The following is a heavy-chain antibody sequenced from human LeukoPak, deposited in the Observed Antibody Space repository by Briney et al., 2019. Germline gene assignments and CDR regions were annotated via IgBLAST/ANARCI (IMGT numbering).Heavy chain of an antibody. V-gene: IGHV1-24*01. CDR1: GYTLTELS. D-gene: IGHD6-19*01. CDR2: FYPEDGET. CDR3: ATEQPVAGTGGDAFDY. Sequence: GASVKVSCKVSGYTLTELSMHWVRQAPGKGLEWMGGFYPEDGETIYAQKFQGGVTMTEKTSTDTAYMELSSLRSEDTAVYYCATEQPVAGTGGDAFDYWGQGTLVTASS. J-gene: IGHJ4*02.